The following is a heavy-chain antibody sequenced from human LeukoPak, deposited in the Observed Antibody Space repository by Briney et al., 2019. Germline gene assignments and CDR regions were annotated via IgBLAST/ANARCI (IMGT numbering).Heavy chain of an antibody. J-gene: IGHJ1*01. V-gene: IGHV3-53*01. D-gene: IGHD5-18*01. Sequence: PGGSLRLSCAASGFTVSSNYMSWVRQAPGKGLEWVSVIYSGGSTYYADSVKGRFTISRENSKNTLYLQMNSLRAEDTAAYYCARGYGPEYFQHWGQGTLVTVSS. CDR2: IYSGGST. CDR3: ARGYGPEYFQH. CDR1: GFTVSSNY.